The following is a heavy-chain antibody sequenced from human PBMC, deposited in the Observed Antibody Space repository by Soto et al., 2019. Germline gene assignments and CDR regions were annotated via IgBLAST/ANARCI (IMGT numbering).Heavy chain of an antibody. CDR3: AREGLVLVPTTVNSDYYYYAMDV. Sequence: ASVKVSCKASGYTFTNYGISWVRQAPGQGLEWMGWISAYNGNTKYAQKLQGRVTMTTDTSTSTAYMELSSLRSEDTAVYYCAREGLVLVPTTVNSDYYYYAMDVWGQGTTVTVSS. V-gene: IGHV1-18*01. CDR2: ISAYNGNT. J-gene: IGHJ6*02. CDR1: GYTFTNYG. D-gene: IGHD2-2*01.